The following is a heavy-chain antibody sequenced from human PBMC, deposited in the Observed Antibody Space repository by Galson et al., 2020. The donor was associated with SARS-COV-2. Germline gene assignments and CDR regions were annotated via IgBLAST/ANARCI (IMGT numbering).Heavy chain of an antibody. CDR1: GDSVSSNSAA. V-gene: IGHV6-1*01. CDR2: TYYRSKWYN. J-gene: IGHJ3*02. D-gene: IGHD1-26*01. Sequence: SQTLSLTCAISGDSVSSNSAAWNWIRQSPSRGLEWLGRTYYRSKWYNDYAVSVKSRITINPDTSKNQFSLQLNSVTPEDTAVYYCARDYDRVGATTLPTSDAFDIWGQGTMVTVSS. CDR3: ARDYDRVGATTLPTSDAFDI.